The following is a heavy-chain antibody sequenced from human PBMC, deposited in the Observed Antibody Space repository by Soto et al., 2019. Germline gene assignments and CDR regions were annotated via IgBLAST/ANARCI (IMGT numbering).Heavy chain of an antibody. J-gene: IGHJ3*02. V-gene: IGHV3-64D*08. CDR2: ISSNGGST. D-gene: IGHD5-12*01. CDR1: GFTFSSYA. Sequence: GGSLRLSCSASGFTFSSYAMHWVRQAPGKGLEYVSAISSNGGSTYYADSVKGRFTISRDNSKNTLYLQMSSLRAEDTAVYYCVKDSIVATSIEDDASDIWGQGPMVTVSS. CDR3: VKDSIVATSIEDDASDI.